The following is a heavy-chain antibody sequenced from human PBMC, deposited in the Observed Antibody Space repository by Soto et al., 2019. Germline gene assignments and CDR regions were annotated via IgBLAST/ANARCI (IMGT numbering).Heavy chain of an antibody. Sequence: GGSLRLSCAASGFTFSSYAMSWVRQAPGKGLEWVSAISGSGGSTYYADSVKGRFTISRNNSKNTLYLQMNSLRAEDTAVYYCAKGGYCSGGSCYFGYWGQGTLVTVSS. CDR3: AKGGYCSGGSCYFGY. J-gene: IGHJ4*02. D-gene: IGHD2-15*01. CDR1: GFTFSSYA. V-gene: IGHV3-23*01. CDR2: ISGSGGST.